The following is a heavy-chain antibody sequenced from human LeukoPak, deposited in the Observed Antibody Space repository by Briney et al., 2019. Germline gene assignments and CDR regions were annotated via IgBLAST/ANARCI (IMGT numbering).Heavy chain of an antibody. CDR1: GFTFSSHV. CDR2: MWYDGSSS. CDR3: ARSRHFDWFFDF. D-gene: IGHD3-9*01. J-gene: IGHJ4*02. Sequence: PGGSLRLSCAASGFTFSSHVIHWVRRAPGKGLEWVAVMWYDGSSSYYTDSVKGRFTISRDISKSTLYLQMNSLRAEDTAVYYCARSRHFDWFFDFWGQGTLVTVSS. V-gene: IGHV3-33*01.